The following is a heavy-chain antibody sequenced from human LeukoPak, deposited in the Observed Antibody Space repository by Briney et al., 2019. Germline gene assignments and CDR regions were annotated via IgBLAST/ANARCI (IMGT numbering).Heavy chain of an antibody. V-gene: IGHV4-38-2*01. CDR2: IYYSGST. Sequence: TSETLSLTCAVSGYSISSGYYWGWIRQPPGKGLEWIGSIYYSGSTYYNPSLKSRVTISVDTSKNQFSLKLSSVTAADTAVYYCARSQRANTATFQHWGQGTLVTVSS. D-gene: IGHD5-18*01. J-gene: IGHJ1*01. CDR1: GYSISSGYY. CDR3: ARSQRANTATFQH.